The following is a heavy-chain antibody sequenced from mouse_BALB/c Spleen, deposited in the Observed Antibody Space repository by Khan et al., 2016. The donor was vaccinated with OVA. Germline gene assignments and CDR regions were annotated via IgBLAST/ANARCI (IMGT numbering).Heavy chain of an antibody. J-gene: IGHJ2*01. CDR1: GYSITSGYA. V-gene: IGHV3-2*02. Sequence: EVELVESGPGLVKPSQSLSLTCTVTGYSITSGYAWNCIRQFPGNKLEWMGYISYSGGTSYNPSLKSRISITRDTSKNQFFLQLNSVTTEDTATYYCARGNYYGYYFDYWGQGTPLTVSS. D-gene: IGHD1-1*01. CDR2: ISYSGGT. CDR3: ARGNYYGYYFDY.